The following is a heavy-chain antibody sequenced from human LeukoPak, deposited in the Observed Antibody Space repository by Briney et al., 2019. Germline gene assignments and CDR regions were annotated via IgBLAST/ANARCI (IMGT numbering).Heavy chain of an antibody. CDR2: INTDTGNP. CDR3: ARVRSSSSGGYYYYMDV. Sequence: GASVKVSCKASGYTFIDYAMNWVRQAPGQGLEWMGWINTDTGNPTYAQGFTGRFVFSLDTSVSTAYLQINSLKAEDTAVYYCARVRSSSSGGYYYYMDVWGKGTTVTVSS. V-gene: IGHV7-4-1*02. J-gene: IGHJ6*03. CDR1: GYTFIDYA. D-gene: IGHD6-6*01.